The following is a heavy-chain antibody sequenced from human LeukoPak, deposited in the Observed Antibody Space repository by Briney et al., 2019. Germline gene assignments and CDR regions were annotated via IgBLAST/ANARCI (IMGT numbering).Heavy chain of an antibody. J-gene: IGHJ6*04. CDR3: AELGITMIGGV. Sequence: PGGSLRLSCAASEFSVGSNYMTWVRQAPGKGLEWVSSISSSSSYIYYADSVKGRFTIPRDNAKNSLYLQMNSLRAEDTAVYYCAELGITMIGGVWGKGTTVTISS. V-gene: IGHV3-21*01. CDR2: ISSSSSYI. CDR1: EFSVGSNY. D-gene: IGHD3-10*02.